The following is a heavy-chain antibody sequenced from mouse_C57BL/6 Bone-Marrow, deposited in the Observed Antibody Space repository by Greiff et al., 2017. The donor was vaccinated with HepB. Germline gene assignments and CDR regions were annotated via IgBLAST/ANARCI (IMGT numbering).Heavy chain of an antibody. CDR1: GFTFSDYY. V-gene: IGHV5-12*01. Sequence: EVQRVESGGGLVQPGGSLKLSCAASGFTFSDYYMYWVRQTPEKRLEWVAYISNGGGSTYYPDTVKGRFTISRDNAKNTLYLQMSRLKSEDTAMYYCARHRREGYAMDDWGQGTSVTVSS. CDR3: ARHRREGYAMDD. J-gene: IGHJ4*01. CDR2: ISNGGGST.